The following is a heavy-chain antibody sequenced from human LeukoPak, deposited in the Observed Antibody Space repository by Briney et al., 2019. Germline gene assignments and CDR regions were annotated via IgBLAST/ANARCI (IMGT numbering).Heavy chain of an antibody. J-gene: IGHJ4*02. CDR3: VRVLGTVTTIYYFDS. D-gene: IGHD4-11*01. Sequence: GGSLRLSCAASGFTFSSYWMHWVRHVPGKGLVWVSRINSDGRSTSYADSVKGRFTISRDNAKNTVYLQMNSRGAEDTAIYYCVRVLGTVTTIYYFDSWGQATLVTVPS. CDR2: INSDGRST. CDR1: GFTFSSYW. V-gene: IGHV3-74*01.